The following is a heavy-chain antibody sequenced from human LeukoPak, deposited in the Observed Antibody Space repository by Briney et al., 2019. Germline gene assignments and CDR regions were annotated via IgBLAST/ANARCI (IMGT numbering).Heavy chain of an antibody. CDR1: GFTFSSNA. Sequence: GGSLRLSCAASGFTFSSNAMHWVRQAPGKGLEWVAATSYDERNKHYGDSVRGRFTISRDNSKNTLYLQMNSLRVEDTALYYCARGWDNNDSSGYSAWGQGTLVTVSS. J-gene: IGHJ4*02. CDR2: TSYDERNK. D-gene: IGHD3-22*01. V-gene: IGHV3-30*04. CDR3: ARGWDNNDSSGYSA.